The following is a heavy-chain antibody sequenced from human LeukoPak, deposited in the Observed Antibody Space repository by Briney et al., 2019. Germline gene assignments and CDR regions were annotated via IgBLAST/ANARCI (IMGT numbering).Heavy chain of an antibody. CDR1: GGSFSIYF. J-gene: IGHJ4*02. Sequence: SETLSLTCGVSGGSFSIYFWTWIRQSPAKGLEWIGEINHAGNTDQNPSLKSRVALPIDSSKNQFSLNLTSVTAADTALYFCARRTRSADFRFDTWGQGTLVTVSS. V-gene: IGHV4-34*01. CDR3: ARRTRSADFRFDT. CDR2: INHAGNT. D-gene: IGHD3-16*01.